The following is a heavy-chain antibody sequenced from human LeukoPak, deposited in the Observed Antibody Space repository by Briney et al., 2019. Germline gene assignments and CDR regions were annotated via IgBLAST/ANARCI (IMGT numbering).Heavy chain of an antibody. Sequence: SETLSLTCTVSGGSISSYYWSWIRQPPGKGLEWIGYIYYSGSTNYNPSLKGRVTISVDTSKNQFSLKLSSVTAADTAVYYCAAGEWELLGYYFDYWGQGTLVTVSS. CDR1: GGSISSYY. D-gene: IGHD1-26*01. J-gene: IGHJ4*02. V-gene: IGHV4-59*01. CDR2: IYYSGST. CDR3: AAGEWELLGYYFDY.